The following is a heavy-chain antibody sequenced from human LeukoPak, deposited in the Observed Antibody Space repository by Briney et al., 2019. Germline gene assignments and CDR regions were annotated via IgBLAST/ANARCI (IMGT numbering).Heavy chain of an antibody. CDR2: IYYSGST. J-gene: IGHJ4*02. V-gene: IGHV4-30-4*08. CDR1: GGSISSGGYY. D-gene: IGHD6-13*01. CDR3: ARDIAAAGSYYFDY. Sequence: SSETLSLTCTVSGGSISSGGYYWSWIRQPPGKGLEWIGYIYYSGSTYYNPSLKSRVTISVDTSKNQFSLKLSSVTAADTAVYYCARDIAAAGSYYFDYWGQGTLVTVSS.